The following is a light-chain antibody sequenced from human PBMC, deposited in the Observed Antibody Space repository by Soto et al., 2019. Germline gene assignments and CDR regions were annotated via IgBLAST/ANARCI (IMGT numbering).Light chain of an antibody. J-gene: IGLJ7*01. CDR1: SSNIGRNY. CDR2: RNN. CDR3: AAWDDSLSGAV. Sequence: SVLTQPPSASGTPGQKVTISCSGSSSNIGRNYVYWYQQFPGTAPKLLIDRNNQRPSGVPDRFSGSKSGTSASLVISGLRSEDEADYYCAAWDDSLSGAVFGGGTQLTVL. V-gene: IGLV1-47*01.